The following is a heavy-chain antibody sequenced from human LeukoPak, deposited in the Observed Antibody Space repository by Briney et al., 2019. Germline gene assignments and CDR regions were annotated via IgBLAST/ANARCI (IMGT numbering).Heavy chain of an antibody. Sequence: SQTLSLTCAISGDSVSSDSAAWNRIRQSPSRGLEWLGRTYYRSKWFSDYALSVKSRITINADTSKNQFSLQLNSVTPEDTAVYYCARKGTVTTPFDYWGQGILVTVSS. CDR2: TYYRSKWFS. J-gene: IGHJ4*02. V-gene: IGHV6-1*01. CDR1: GDSVSSDSAA. CDR3: ARKGTVTTPFDY. D-gene: IGHD4-11*01.